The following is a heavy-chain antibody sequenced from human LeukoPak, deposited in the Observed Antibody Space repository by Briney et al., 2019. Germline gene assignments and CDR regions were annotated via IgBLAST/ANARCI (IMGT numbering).Heavy chain of an antibody. V-gene: IGHV3-7*01. CDR2: IKKDGSEK. CDR1: GFTFSSYW. CDR3: AREGIVAVPTATPVDY. Sequence: GGSLRLSCAAFGFTFSSYWMSWVRQAPGKGLEWVANIKKDGSEKYYVDSVKGRFTISRDNAKKSLYLQMNSLRAEDTAVYCCAREGIVAVPTATPVDYWGQGTLVTVSS. J-gene: IGHJ4*02. D-gene: IGHD2-2*01.